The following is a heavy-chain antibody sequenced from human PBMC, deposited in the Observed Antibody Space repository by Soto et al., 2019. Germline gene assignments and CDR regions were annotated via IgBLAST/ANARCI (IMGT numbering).Heavy chain of an antibody. CDR1: GFTFSSYS. V-gene: IGHV3-21*01. Sequence: GGSLRLSCAASGFTFSSYSMNWVRQAPGKGLEWVSSISSSSSYIYYADSVKGRFTISRDNAKNSLYLQMNSLRAEDTAVYYCARAKSYYDRSAYSQPFDYWGQGTLVTVSS. CDR2: ISSSSSYI. D-gene: IGHD3-22*01. CDR3: ARAKSYYDRSAYSQPFDY. J-gene: IGHJ4*02.